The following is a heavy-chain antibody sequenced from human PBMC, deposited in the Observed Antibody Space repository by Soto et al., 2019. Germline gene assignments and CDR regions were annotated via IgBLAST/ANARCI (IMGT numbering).Heavy chain of an antibody. Sequence: SETLSLTCSVSGGSINSSSYFWVCVRPPPGQGLVWVGSIYYSGSSYYNPSLRSRVTISVDTTKNQFSLKLSSVTVADAAVFYCERHYSRGSRNWFEPWGQGTLVTVSS. CDR1: GGSINSSSYF. CDR2: IYYSGSS. J-gene: IGHJ5*02. V-gene: IGHV4-39*01. CDR3: ERHYSRGSRNWFEP. D-gene: IGHD6-19*01.